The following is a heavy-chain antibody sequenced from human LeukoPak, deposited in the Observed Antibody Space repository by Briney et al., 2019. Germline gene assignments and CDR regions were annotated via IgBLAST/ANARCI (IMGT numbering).Heavy chain of an antibody. CDR2: INPNSGGT. J-gene: IGHJ4*02. CDR1: GYTFTGYY. V-gene: IGHV1-2*02. Sequence: ASVKVSCKASGYTFTGYYMHWVRQAPGQGLEWMGWINPNSGGTNYAQKFQGRVTMTRDTSISAAYMELSRLRSDDTAVYYCARPAPLYSGSLDYWGQGTLVTVSS. CDR3: ARPAPLYSGSLDY. D-gene: IGHD1-26*01.